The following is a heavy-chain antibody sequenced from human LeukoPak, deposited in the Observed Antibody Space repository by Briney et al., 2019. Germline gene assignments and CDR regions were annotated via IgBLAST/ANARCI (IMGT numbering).Heavy chain of an antibody. CDR2: IYPGDSDT. CDR3: ARRSGSYSNCFDP. Sequence: GESLKISCKGSGYSFTNYWIGWVRQMPGKGLEWMGIIYPGDSDTRYSPSFQGQVTISADKSISTAYLQWSSLEASDTAIYYCARRSGSYSNCFDPWGQGTLVTVSS. CDR1: GYSFTNYW. D-gene: IGHD1-26*01. J-gene: IGHJ5*02. V-gene: IGHV5-51*01.